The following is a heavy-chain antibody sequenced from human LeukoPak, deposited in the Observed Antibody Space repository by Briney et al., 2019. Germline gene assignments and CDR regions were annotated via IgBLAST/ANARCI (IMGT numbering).Heavy chain of an antibody. D-gene: IGHD4/OR15-4a*01. Sequence: GGSLRLSCAASGFTFRTYWMSWVRQAPGKGLEWVSVIYSDNTHYSDSVKGRFTISRDNSKNTLYLQMNSLRAEDTAVYYCARRAGAYSHPYDYWGQGTLVTVSS. CDR1: GFTFRTYW. J-gene: IGHJ4*02. CDR3: ARRAGAYSHPYDY. V-gene: IGHV3-53*01. CDR2: IYSDNT.